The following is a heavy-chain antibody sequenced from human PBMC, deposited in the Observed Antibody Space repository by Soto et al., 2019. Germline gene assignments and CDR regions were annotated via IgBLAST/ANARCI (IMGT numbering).Heavy chain of an antibody. CDR2: IYYSGST. CDR1: GGSISSGGYY. V-gene: IGHV4-31*03. CDR3: ARDGVAAAGPTRFAP. J-gene: IGHJ5*02. Sequence: SATLSLTCTVSGGSISSGGYYWSWIRQHPGKGLEWIGYIYYSGSTYYNPSLKSRVTISVDTSKNQFSLKLSSVTAADTAVYYCARDGVAAAGPTRFAPWGQGTLVTVSS. D-gene: IGHD6-13*01.